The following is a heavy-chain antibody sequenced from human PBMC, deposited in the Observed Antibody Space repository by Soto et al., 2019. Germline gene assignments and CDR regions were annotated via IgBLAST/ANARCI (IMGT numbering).Heavy chain of an antibody. Sequence: ASVKVSCKVSGYTLTELSMHWVRQAPGKGLEWMGGFDPEDGETIYAQKFQGRVTMTEDTSTDTAYMELSSLRSEDTAVYYCATVTYYYDSSGYYLGYYFDYWGQGTLVTVSS. CDR2: FDPEDGET. V-gene: IGHV1-24*01. D-gene: IGHD3-22*01. J-gene: IGHJ4*02. CDR1: GYTLTELS. CDR3: ATVTYYYDSSGYYLGYYFDY.